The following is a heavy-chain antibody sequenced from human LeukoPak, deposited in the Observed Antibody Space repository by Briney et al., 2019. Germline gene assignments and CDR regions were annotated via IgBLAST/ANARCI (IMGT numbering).Heavy chain of an antibody. V-gene: IGHV3-21*01. CDR1: GFTFSSYS. CDR3: ARDNRNDDGLDY. CDR2: ISSSSSYI. D-gene: IGHD1-1*01. Sequence: GGSLRLSCAASGFTFSSYSMNWVRQAPGKGLEWVSSISSSSSYIYYADSVKGRFTISRDNAKNSLCLQMNSLRAEDTAVYYCARDNRNDDGLDYWGQGTLVTVSS. J-gene: IGHJ4*02.